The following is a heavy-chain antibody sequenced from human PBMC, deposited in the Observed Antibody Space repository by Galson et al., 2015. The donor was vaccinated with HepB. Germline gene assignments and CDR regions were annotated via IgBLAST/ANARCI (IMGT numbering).Heavy chain of an antibody. CDR3: ASPRGGSSGPRY. Sequence: SVEVSCKASGYTFTSYAMHWVRQAPGQRLEWMGWINAGNGNTKYSQKFQGRVTITRDTSASTAYMELSSLRSEDTAVYYCASPRGGSSGPRYWGQGTLVTVSS. J-gene: IGHJ4*02. D-gene: IGHD6-19*01. V-gene: IGHV1-3*01. CDR2: INAGNGNT. CDR1: GYTFTSYA.